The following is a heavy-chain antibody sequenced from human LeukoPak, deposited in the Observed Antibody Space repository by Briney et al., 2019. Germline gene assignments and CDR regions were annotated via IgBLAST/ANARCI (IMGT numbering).Heavy chain of an antibody. CDR3: ARKYYQFDAFDI. CDR1: GFTFSSYA. D-gene: IGHD2-2*01. J-gene: IGHJ3*02. CDR2: ISYDGSNK. Sequence: PGGSLRLSCAASGFTFSSYAMHWVRQAPGKGLEWVAVISYDGSNKYYADSVKGRFTISRDNSKNTLYLQMNSLRAEDTAVYYCARKYYQFDAFDIWGQGTMVTVSS. V-gene: IGHV3-30*04.